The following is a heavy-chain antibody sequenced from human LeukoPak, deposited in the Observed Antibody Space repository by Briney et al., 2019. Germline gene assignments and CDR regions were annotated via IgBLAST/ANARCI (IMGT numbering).Heavy chain of an antibody. CDR1: GFTFSNYT. D-gene: IGHD6-13*01. CDR2: ISYDGSNK. Sequence: GSLRLSCAASGFTFSNYTMHWVRQAPGKGLEWVAVISYDGSNKYYADSVKGRFTISRDNSKNTLYLQMNSLRAEDTAVYYCARHYSGSSWYDAFDIWGQGTMVTVSS. J-gene: IGHJ3*02. V-gene: IGHV3-30-3*01. CDR3: ARHYSGSSWYDAFDI.